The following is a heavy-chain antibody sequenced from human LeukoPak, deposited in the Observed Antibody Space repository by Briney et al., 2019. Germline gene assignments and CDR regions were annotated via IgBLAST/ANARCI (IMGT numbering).Heavy chain of an antibody. Sequence: TGGSLRLSCAASGFTFSDYYMSWIRQAPGKGLEWVSVIYSGGSTYYADSVKGRFTISRDNSKNTLYLQMNSLRAEDTAVYYCASEAGYYFDYWGQGTLVTVSS. J-gene: IGHJ4*02. CDR2: IYSGGST. CDR1: GFTFSDYY. V-gene: IGHV3-66*01. CDR3: ASEAGYYFDY.